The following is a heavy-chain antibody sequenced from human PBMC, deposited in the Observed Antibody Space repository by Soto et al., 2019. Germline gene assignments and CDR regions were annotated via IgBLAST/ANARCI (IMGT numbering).Heavy chain of an antibody. J-gene: IGHJ4*02. CDR3: TTEYCSGGSCPY. D-gene: IGHD2-15*01. CDR2: IKSKTDGGTT. Sequence: GESLKISCAASGFTFSNAWMNWVRQAPGKGLEWVGRIKSKTDGGTTDYAAPVKGRFTISRDDSKNTLYLQMNSLKTEDTAVYYCTTEYCSGGSCPYWGQGTLVTVSS. V-gene: IGHV3-15*07. CDR1: GFTFSNAW.